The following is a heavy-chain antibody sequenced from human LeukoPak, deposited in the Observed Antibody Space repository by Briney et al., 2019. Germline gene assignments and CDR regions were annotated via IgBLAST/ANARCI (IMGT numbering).Heavy chain of an antibody. CDR3: ARNGASSGRPYYRDY. J-gene: IGHJ4*02. Sequence: GGSLRLSCAAPQFTFSDYGMSWVRQAPRKGLEWVSYISSSGSIIYYGVSVEGRFTIYRDNVENSLYLQMNGLRAEDTGVYFCARNGASSGRPYYRDYWGQGKLVTVSS. V-gene: IGHV3-48*01. D-gene: IGHD6-19*01. CDR1: QFTFSDYG. CDR2: ISSSGSII.